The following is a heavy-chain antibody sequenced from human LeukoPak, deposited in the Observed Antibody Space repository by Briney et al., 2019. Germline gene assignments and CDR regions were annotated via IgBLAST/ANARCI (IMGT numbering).Heavy chain of an antibody. CDR2: ISGSGGST. D-gene: IGHD3-3*01. CDR3: AKDLIRDDFWSGPPPADY. J-gene: IGHJ4*02. CDR1: GFTFSSYA. Sequence: QLGGSLRLSCAASGFTFSSYAMSWVRQAPGKGLEWVSAISGSGGSTYYADSVKGRFTISRDNSKNTLYLQMNSLRAEDTAVYYCAKDLIRDDFWSGPPPADYWGQGTLVTVSS. V-gene: IGHV3-23*01.